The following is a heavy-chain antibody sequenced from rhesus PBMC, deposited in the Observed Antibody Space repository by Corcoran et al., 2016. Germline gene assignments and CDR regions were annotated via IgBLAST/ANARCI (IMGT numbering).Heavy chain of an antibody. CDR3: ARWPFDY. J-gene: IGHJ4*01. Sequence: EVQLVESGGDLVKPGGSLRLSCAASGFSFSDYYMYWVRQAPGKGLELVLRNSYGCGSTWYADSVKGRFTISRENAKNTLYLQMDSLRAEDTAVYYCARWPFDYWGQGVLVTVSS. V-gene: IGHV3-178*01. CDR1: GFSFSDYY. CDR2: NSYGCGST.